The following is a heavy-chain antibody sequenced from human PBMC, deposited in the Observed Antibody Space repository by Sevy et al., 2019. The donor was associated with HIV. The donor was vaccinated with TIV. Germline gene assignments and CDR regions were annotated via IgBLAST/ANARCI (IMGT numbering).Heavy chain of an antibody. V-gene: IGHV3-9*03. CDR2: ISWNSGSI. D-gene: IGHD3-3*01. CDR3: AKGADYDFWSGSLFDY. Sequence: GGSLRLSCAASGFTFDDYAMHWVRQAPGKGLEWVSGISWNSGSIGYADSVKGRFTISRDNAKNSLYLQMNSLRAEDMALYYCAKGADYDFWSGSLFDYWGQGTLVTVS. CDR1: GFTFDDYA. J-gene: IGHJ4*02.